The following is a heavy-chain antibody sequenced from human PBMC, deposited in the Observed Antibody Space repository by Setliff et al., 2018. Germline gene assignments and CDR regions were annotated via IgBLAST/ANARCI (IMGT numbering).Heavy chain of an antibody. D-gene: IGHD5-18*01. J-gene: IGHJ4*02. CDR3: ATSVSWIQLVLYPQGHPEPFDY. Sequence: GASVKVSCKVSGYTLTELSMHWVRQAPGKGLEWMGGFDPEDGETIYAQKCQGRVTMTEDTSTDTAYMELSSLRSEDTAVYYCATSVSWIQLVLYPQGHPEPFDYWGQGTLVTVSS. V-gene: IGHV1-24*01. CDR1: GYTLTELS. CDR2: FDPEDGET.